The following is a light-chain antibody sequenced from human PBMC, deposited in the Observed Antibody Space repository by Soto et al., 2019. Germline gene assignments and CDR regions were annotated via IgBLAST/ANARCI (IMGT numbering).Light chain of an antibody. CDR3: TSYAGSSNV. J-gene: IGLJ1*01. V-gene: IGLV2-8*01. CDR1: SSDVGFYNY. CDR2: DVT. Sequence: QSVLTQPPSASGSPGQSVTISCTGTSSDVGFYNYVSWYQQHPGKAPKLLIYDVTKRPSGVPDRFSGSKSGNTASLTVSGLQAEDEALYYCTSYAGSSNVFGTGTKVTVL.